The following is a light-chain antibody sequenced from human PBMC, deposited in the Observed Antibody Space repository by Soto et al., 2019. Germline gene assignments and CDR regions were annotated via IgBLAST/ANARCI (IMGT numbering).Light chain of an antibody. CDR2: VNGDGSH. CDR1: SGHSSYA. CDR3: QTWGTGIRV. Sequence: QPVLTQSPSASASLGPSVNLTCTGTSGHSSYAIAWHQQQPEKGPRFLMRVNGDGSHSRGDGIPDRFSGSSSGAERHLTISSLQSEDEADYYCQTWGTGIRVFGGGTKLTVL. V-gene: IGLV4-69*01. J-gene: IGLJ3*02.